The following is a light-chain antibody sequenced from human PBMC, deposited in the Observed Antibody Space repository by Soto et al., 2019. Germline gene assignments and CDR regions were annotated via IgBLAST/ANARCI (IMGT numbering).Light chain of an antibody. J-gene: IGLJ1*01. CDR3: AAWDDSLNGFV. CDR1: SSNIGSNT. Sequence: QSVLTQPPSASGTPGQRVTISCSGSSSNIGSNTIHWYQQLPGTAPKLLIHSDDKLPSGVPDRFSGSKSGTSGSLAISGLQSGDEADYYCAAWDDSLNGFVFGAGTKVTV. CDR2: SDD. V-gene: IGLV1-44*01.